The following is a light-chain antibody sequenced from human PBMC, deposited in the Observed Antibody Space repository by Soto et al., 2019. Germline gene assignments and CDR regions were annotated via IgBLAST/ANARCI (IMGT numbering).Light chain of an antibody. CDR1: QDIGTY. V-gene: IGKV1-8*01. Sequence: AIQMTQSPSSLSASAGDRVTITCRASQDIGTYLVWYQQKPGKAPNLLIYSASTLHSGGPSRFSGSGAGTVFTITISSLQSEDSATYYCQQYFKLRTFGQGTKVEVK. CDR2: SAS. J-gene: IGKJ1*01. CDR3: QQYFKLRT.